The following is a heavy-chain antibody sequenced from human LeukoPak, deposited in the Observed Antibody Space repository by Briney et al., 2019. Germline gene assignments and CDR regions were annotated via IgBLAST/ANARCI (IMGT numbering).Heavy chain of an antibody. Sequence: GGSLRLSCAASGFIFSNYGIHWVRQAPGKGLEWVAVVSFDGSNEYYADSVKGRFTISRDNSKNTLYLQMNSLRAEDTAVYYCARGSGSFSGGFDYWGQGTLVTVSS. CDR2: VSFDGSNE. CDR3: ARGSGSFSGGFDY. D-gene: IGHD1-26*01. V-gene: IGHV3-30*03. CDR1: GFIFSNYG. J-gene: IGHJ4*02.